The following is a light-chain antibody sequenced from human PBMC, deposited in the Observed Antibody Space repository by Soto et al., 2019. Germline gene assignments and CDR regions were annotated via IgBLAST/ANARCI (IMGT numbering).Light chain of an antibody. CDR3: AAWDGSLNAYV. J-gene: IGLJ1*01. CDR1: SSNIGNNA. Sequence: QSALTQPPSVSAAPRQRVTISCSGGSSNIGNNAVNWYQQLPGKAPKLLIYFDDLLPSGVSNRFSGSKSGTSASLAISGLQSEDEADYYCAAWDGSLNAYVFGTGTKVTVL. V-gene: IGLV1-36*01. CDR2: FDD.